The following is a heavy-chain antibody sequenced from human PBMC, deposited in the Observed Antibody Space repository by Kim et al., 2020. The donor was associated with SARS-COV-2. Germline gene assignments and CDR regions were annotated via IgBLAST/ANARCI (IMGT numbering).Heavy chain of an antibody. CDR3: ARLVVPAPSKVPYYFDY. J-gene: IGHJ4*02. D-gene: IGHD2-2*01. CDR2: IYYSGST. V-gene: IGHV4-39*01. Sequence: SETLSLTCTVSGGSISSSSYYWGWIRQPPGKGLEWIGSIYYSGSTYYNPSLKSRVTISVDTSKNQFSLKLSSVTAADTAVYYCARLVVPAPSKVPYYFDYWGQGTLVTVSS. CDR1: GGSISSSSYY.